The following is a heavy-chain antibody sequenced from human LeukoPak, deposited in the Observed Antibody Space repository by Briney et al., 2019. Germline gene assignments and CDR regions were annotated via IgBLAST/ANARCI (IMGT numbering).Heavy chain of an antibody. V-gene: IGHV3-7*01. CDR2: IKQDGSEQ. Sequence: GGSLRLSCAASGFPFSGYWMDWARQAPGKGMEWVANIKQDGSEQYYADSVKGRFTISRDNAKNSLYLQMNSLRAEDTAVYYCSRSLDYLGQGALVTVSS. CDR1: GFPFSGYW. CDR3: SRSLDY. J-gene: IGHJ4*02.